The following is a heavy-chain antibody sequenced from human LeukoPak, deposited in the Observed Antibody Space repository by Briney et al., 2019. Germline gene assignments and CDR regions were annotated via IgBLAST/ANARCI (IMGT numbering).Heavy chain of an antibody. CDR1: GFTFSSYS. J-gene: IGHJ6*03. Sequence: AGGSLRLSCAASGFTFSSYSMNWVRQAPGKGLEWVSYISSSSSTIYYADSVKGRFTISRDNAKNSLYLQMNSLRAEDTAVYYCARDVLGRSYMDVWGKGTTVTVSS. CDR2: ISSSSSTI. CDR3: ARDVLGRSYMDV. V-gene: IGHV3-48*01. D-gene: IGHD1-26*01.